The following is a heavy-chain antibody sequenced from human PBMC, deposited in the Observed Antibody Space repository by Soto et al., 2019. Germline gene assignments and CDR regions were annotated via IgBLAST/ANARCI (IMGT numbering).Heavy chain of an antibody. V-gene: IGHV3-23*01. CDR2: ISGSGGST. D-gene: IGHD4-17*01. Sequence: EVQLLESGGGLVQPGGSLRLSCAASGFTFNSFAMTWVRQAPGKGLEWVSTISGSGGSTYYADSVKGRFTISRDNSRNTRDLPMNSLRAEDTAVYYCAKDGGGTVTTEVDGMDGWGHGIAVTVSS. CDR3: AKDGGGTVTTEVDGMDG. J-gene: IGHJ6*02. CDR1: GFTFNSFA.